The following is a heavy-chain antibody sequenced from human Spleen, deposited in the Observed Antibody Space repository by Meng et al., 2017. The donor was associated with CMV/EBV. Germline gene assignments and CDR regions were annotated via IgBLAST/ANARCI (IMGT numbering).Heavy chain of an antibody. CDR1: GYTFTGYY. J-gene: IGHJ4*02. CDR2: INPNSGGST. D-gene: IGHD2-2*01. V-gene: IGHV1-46*01. CDR3: ARDLEGDDCSSTSCYDY. Sequence: ASVKVSCKASGYTFTGYYMHWVRQAPGQGLEWMGWINPNSGGSTSYAQKFQGRVTMTRDTSTSTVYMELSSLRSEDTAVYYCARDLEGDDCSSTSCYDYWGQGTLVTVSS.